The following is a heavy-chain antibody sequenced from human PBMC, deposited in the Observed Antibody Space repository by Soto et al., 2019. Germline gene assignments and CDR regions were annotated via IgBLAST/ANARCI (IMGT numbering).Heavy chain of an antibody. Sequence: GGSLRLSCAASGFTVSSKYMSWVRQAPGKGLEWVSLIQNVGSTYYADSVKGRFTISRDNSKNTLYLQMNSLRAEDTAVHYCAKRAFGIQRTGLAAAGYYYYMDVWGKGTTVTVSS. CDR3: AKRAFGIQRTGLAAAGYYYYMDV. D-gene: IGHD6-13*01. J-gene: IGHJ6*03. CDR2: IQNVGST. V-gene: IGHV3-53*01. CDR1: GFTVSSKY.